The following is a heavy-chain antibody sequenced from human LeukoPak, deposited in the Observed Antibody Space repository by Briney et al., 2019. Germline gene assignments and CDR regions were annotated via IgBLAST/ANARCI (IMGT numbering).Heavy chain of an antibody. Sequence: SETLSLTCAVYGGSFSGYYWSWIRQPPGKGLEWIGEINHSGSTNYNPSLKSRVTISVDTSKNQFSLKLSSVTAADTAVYYCARGQVADRPIDYWGQGTLVTVSS. V-gene: IGHV4-34*01. CDR2: INHSGST. CDR3: ARGQVADRPIDY. D-gene: IGHD6-6*01. J-gene: IGHJ4*02. CDR1: GGSFSGYY.